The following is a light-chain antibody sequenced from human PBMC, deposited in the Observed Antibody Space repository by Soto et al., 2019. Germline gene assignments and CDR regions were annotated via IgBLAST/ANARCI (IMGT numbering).Light chain of an antibody. V-gene: IGKV1-6*01. Sequence: ALQMTQSPSSLSASVGDRVTITCRANQGVRNDLGWYQQRPGKATKLLIYAASTLQSGVPSRFSGSGFGTDFTLTISSLQPEDFATYYCLQDYNYPYTFGQGTKLEIK. CDR3: LQDYNYPYT. J-gene: IGKJ2*01. CDR1: QGVRND. CDR2: AAS.